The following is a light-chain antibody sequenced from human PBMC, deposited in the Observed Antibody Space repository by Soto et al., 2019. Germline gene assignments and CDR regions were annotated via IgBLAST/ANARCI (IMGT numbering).Light chain of an antibody. J-gene: IGKJ1*01. Sequence: EIVMTQSPATLSVSPGERATLSCRASHSVSSSYLAWYQQKPGQAPRLLIYGASSRATGIPDRFSGSGSGTDFTLTISRLEPEDFAVYYCQQYGSSPWTFGQGTKVDI. CDR3: QQYGSSPWT. CDR2: GAS. CDR1: HSVSSSY. V-gene: IGKV3-20*01.